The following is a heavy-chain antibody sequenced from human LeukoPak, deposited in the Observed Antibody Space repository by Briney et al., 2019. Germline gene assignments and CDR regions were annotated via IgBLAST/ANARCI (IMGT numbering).Heavy chain of an antibody. CDR1: GFTFSSYW. D-gene: IGHD2-15*01. Sequence: PGGSLRLSCAASGFTFSSYWMSWVRQAPGKGLEWVANMKQDGSAKYYVNSVKGRFTISRDNAKNSLYLQMNSLRAEDTAVYYCAREGLGYYFDYWGQGTLVTVSS. CDR3: AREGLGYYFDY. V-gene: IGHV3-7*01. J-gene: IGHJ4*02. CDR2: MKQDGSAK.